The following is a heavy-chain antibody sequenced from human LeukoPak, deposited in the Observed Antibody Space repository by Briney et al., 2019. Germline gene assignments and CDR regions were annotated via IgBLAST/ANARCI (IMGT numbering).Heavy chain of an antibody. D-gene: IGHD2-21*02. V-gene: IGHV4-59*08. J-gene: IGHJ6*02. CDR3: AGGLLRVPHYYYYGMDV. CDR2: IYYSGST. Sequence: YPSETLSLTCTVSGGSISSYYWSWIRQPPGKGLEWIGYIYYSGSTNYNPSLKSRVTISVDTSKNQFSLKLSSVTAADTAVYYCAGGLLRVPHYYYYGMDVWGQGTTVTVSS. CDR1: GGSISSYY.